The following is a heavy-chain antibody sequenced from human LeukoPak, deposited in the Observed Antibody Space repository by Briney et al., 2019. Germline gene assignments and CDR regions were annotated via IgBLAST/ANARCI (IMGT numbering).Heavy chain of an antibody. D-gene: IGHD5-18*01. J-gene: IGHJ3*02. CDR2: INPYSGGT. Sequence: ASVKVSFKGSGYTFTGYYMHWVRQAPAQGLEWMGLINPYSGGTNYAQKFQGRVTMTRDTSISTAYMELSRLRSDDTAVYYCALSYGWDNDAFDIWGQGTIVTVSS. V-gene: IGHV1-2*06. CDR1: GYTFTGYY. CDR3: ALSYGWDNDAFDI.